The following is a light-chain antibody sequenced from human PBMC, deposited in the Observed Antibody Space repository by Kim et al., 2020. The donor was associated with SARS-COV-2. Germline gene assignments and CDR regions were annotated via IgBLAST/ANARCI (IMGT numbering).Light chain of an antibody. V-gene: IGLV1-47*01. CDR1: SSNIGINY. CDR2: RNN. Sequence: QSVLTQPPSASGTPGQRVTISCSGSSSNIGINYVYWYQQLPGTAPKLLIYRNNQRPSGVPDRFSGSKSGTSASLAISGLRSEDGADYYCAAWDDSLSGRVFGGGTQLTVL. J-gene: IGLJ3*02. CDR3: AAWDDSLSGRV.